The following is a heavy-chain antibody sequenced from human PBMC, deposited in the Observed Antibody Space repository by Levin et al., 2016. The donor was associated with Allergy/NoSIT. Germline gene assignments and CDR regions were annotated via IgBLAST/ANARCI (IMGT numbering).Heavy chain of an antibody. V-gene: IGHV4-39*01. Sequence: LETLSLTCTVSGGSISSSSYYWGWIRQPPGKGLEWIGSIYYSGSTYYNPSLKSRVTISVDTSKNQFSLKLSSVTAADTAVYYCARRVVPAAMGYYYGMDVWGQGTTVTVSS. D-gene: IGHD2-2*01. J-gene: IGHJ6*02. CDR1: GGSISSSSYY. CDR3: ARRVVPAAMGYYYGMDV. CDR2: IYYSGST.